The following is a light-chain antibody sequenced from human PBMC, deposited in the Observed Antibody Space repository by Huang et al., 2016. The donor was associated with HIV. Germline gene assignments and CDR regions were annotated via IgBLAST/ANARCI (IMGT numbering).Light chain of an antibody. CDR1: QSVSSN. J-gene: IGKJ2*02. CDR2: GAS. V-gene: IGKV3-15*01. Sequence: EIVMTQSPATLSVSPGETATVSCRASQSVSSNLAWYQQKPGQPPRLLIYGASTRAAGIPARFGGSGSGTEFTLTISSLQAEGFAVYFCQQYNNWPGCTFGQGTKLEIK. CDR3: QQYNNWPGCT.